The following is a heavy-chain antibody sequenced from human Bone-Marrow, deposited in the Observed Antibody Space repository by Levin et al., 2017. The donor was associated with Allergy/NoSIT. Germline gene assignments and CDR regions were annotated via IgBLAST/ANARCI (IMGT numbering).Heavy chain of an antibody. Sequence: GGSLRLSCAASGFTVSSNYMSWVRQAPGKGLEWVSVIYSGGSTFYADSVKGRFTISRDNSKNTLYLQMNSLRAEDTAVYYCARDLLDSLGSAFDIRGQGTMVTVSS. V-gene: IGHV3-53*01. J-gene: IGHJ3*02. D-gene: IGHD2/OR15-2a*01. CDR1: GFTVSSNY. CDR3: ARDLLDSLGSAFDI. CDR2: IYSGGST.